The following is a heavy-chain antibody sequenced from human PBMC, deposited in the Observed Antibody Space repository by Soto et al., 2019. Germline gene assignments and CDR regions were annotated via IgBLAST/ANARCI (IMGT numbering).Heavy chain of an antibody. D-gene: IGHD3-22*01. V-gene: IGHV3-30*18. CDR1: GVTFSSYG. CDR3: AKSHRDSSGYYSVDY. J-gene: IGHJ4*02. CDR2: ISYDGSNK. Sequence: GGSLRLSCSSSGVTFSSYGMHWVRQAPGKGLEWVAVISYDGSNKYYADSVKGRFTISRDNSKNTLYLQMNSLRAEDTAVYYCAKSHRDSSGYYSVDYWGQGTLVPVPS.